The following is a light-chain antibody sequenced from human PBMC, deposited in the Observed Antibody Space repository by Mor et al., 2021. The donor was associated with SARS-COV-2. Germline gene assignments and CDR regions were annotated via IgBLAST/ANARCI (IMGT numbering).Light chain of an antibody. J-gene: IGKJ2*01. CDR2: GAS. CDR1: HGISNY. Sequence: VTITCRASHGISNYLVWLQQKPGKAPKRLISGASILQSGVPSRFSGSASGTEFTLTISTLQPEDFATYYCLQHSNYPYTFGQ. V-gene: IGKV1-17*03. CDR3: LQHSNYPYT.